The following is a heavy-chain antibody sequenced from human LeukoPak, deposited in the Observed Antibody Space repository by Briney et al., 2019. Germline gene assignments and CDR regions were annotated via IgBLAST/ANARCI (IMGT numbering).Heavy chain of an antibody. Sequence: SETLSLTCTVSGGSISSYYWSWIRQPPGKGLEWIGYIYYSGSTNYNPSLKSRVTISVDTSKNQFSLKLSSVTAADTAVYYCARRVSSSRNWFDPWGQGTLVTVSS. CDR2: IYYSGST. V-gene: IGHV4-59*01. CDR1: GGSISSYY. D-gene: IGHD6-13*01. CDR3: ARRVSSSRNWFDP. J-gene: IGHJ5*02.